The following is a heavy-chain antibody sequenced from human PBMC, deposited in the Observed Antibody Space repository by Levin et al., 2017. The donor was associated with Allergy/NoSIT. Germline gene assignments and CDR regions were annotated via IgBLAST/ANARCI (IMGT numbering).Heavy chain of an antibody. V-gene: IGHV3-23*01. CDR2: ITGSGGSA. D-gene: IGHD3-10*01. J-gene: IGHJ4*02. CDR3: AKGSKVRGPMYYFDC. Sequence: GGSLRLSCAASGFTFSSYAMSWVRQAPGKGLEWVSAITGSGGSAHYADSVEGRFTISRDNSKNTLYLQINSLGAEDTAVYYCAKGSKVRGPMYYFDCWGQGTLVTVSS. CDR1: GFTFSSYA.